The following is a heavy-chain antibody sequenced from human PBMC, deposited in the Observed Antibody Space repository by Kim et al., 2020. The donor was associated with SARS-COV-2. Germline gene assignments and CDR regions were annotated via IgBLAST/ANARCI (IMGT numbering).Heavy chain of an antibody. CDR1: GGSISSSSYY. J-gene: IGHJ3*02. D-gene: IGHD6-13*01. Sequence: SETLSLTCTVSGGSISSSSYYWGWIRQPPGKGLEWIGSIYYSGSTYYNPSLKSRVTISVDTSKNQFSLKLSSVTAADTAVYYCARDLGAYSSSLLRVDAFDIWGQGTMVTVSS. CDR3: ARDLGAYSSSLLRVDAFDI. V-gene: IGHV4-39*07. CDR2: IYYSGST.